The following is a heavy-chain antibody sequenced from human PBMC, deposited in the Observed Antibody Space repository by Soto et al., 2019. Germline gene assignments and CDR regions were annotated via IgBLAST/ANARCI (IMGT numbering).Heavy chain of an antibody. Sequence: SVKVSCKASGGTFSSYAISWVRQAPVQGLEWMGWIIPIFGTANYAQKFQGRVTITADESTSTAYMELSSLRSEDTAVYYCARGVMGYYYYGMDVWGQGTTVNVSS. J-gene: IGHJ6*02. CDR3: ARGVMGYYYYGMDV. D-gene: IGHD2-21*01. V-gene: IGHV1-69*13. CDR2: IIPIFGTA. CDR1: GGTFSSYA.